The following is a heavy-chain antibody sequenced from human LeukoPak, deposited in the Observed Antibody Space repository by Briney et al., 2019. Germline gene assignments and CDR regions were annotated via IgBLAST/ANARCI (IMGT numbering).Heavy chain of an antibody. D-gene: IGHD6-19*01. CDR2: IYYSGST. CDR3: ATIDSGY. J-gene: IGHJ4*02. V-gene: IGHV4-61*01. CDR1: GGSVSSGSYY. Sequence: SETLSLTGTVSGGSVSSGSYYWSWIRQPPGKGLEWIGYIYYSGSTNYNPSLKSRVTISVDTSKNQFSLKLSSVTAADTAVYYCATIDSGYWGQGTLVTASS.